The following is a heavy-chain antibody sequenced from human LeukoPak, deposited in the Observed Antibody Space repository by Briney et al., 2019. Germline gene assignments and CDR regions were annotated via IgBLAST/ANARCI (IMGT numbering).Heavy chain of an antibody. CDR3: ARHPSGNAFDF. Sequence: PSETLSLTCTVSGYSIRSGYYWSWIRPPPGKGLEWIATIHHSGSTYYNPSLKGRVAISVDTSKNQFSLKVTSLAAGDTAVFNGARHPSGNAFDFRGHGTMVTVSS. V-gene: IGHV4-38-2*02. D-gene: IGHD6-6*01. CDR1: GYSIRSGYY. CDR2: IHHSGST. J-gene: IGHJ3*01.